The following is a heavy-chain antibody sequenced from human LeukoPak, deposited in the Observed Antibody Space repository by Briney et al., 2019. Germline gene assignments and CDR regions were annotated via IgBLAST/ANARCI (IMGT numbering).Heavy chain of an antibody. Sequence: GGSLRLSCAASGFTVSSNYMSWVRQAPGNGLEWVSGIYSDGSTYYAASVKGRFTISRDNSKNTLYLQMNNLRAEDTAVYYCARDAVLGSGSDNWGQGTLVTVSS. CDR2: IYSDGST. CDR1: GFTVSSNY. D-gene: IGHD3-10*01. J-gene: IGHJ4*02. CDR3: ARDAVLGSGSDN. V-gene: IGHV3-53*01.